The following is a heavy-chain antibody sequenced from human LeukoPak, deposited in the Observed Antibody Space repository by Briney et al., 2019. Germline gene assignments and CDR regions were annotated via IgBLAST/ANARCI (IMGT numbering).Heavy chain of an antibody. CDR3: ARTHPPPRLLFWFDP. CDR1: GGSISSYY. Sequence: SETLSLTCTVSGGSISSYYWSWIRQPPGKGLEWIGYIYYSGSTNYNPSLKSRVTISVDTSKNQFSLKLSSVTAADTAVYYCARTHPPPRLLFWFDPWGQGTLVTVSS. CDR2: IYYSGST. D-gene: IGHD1-1*01. V-gene: IGHV4-59*01. J-gene: IGHJ5*02.